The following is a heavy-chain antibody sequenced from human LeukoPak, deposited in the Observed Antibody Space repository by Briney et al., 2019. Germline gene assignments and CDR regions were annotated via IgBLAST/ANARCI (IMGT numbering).Heavy chain of an antibody. V-gene: IGHV3-33*01. CDR2: IWYDGSNK. J-gene: IGHJ3*02. D-gene: IGHD5-18*01. Sequence: GRSLRLSCAASGFTFSSYGRHWVRQAPGKGLEWVAVIWYDGSNKYYADSVKGRFTISRDNSKNTLYLQMNSLRAEDTAVYYCARGYSYGSIWGQGTMVTVSS. CDR1: GFTFSSYG. CDR3: ARGYSYGSI.